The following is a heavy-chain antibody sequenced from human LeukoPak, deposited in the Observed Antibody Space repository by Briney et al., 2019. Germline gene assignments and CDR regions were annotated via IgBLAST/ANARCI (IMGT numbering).Heavy chain of an antibody. CDR3: ARGVTYYYGSGIDP. CDR1: GGSISSSSYY. Sequence: PSETLSLTCTVSGGSISSSSYYWGWIRQPPGKGLEWIGSIYYSGSTYYNPSLKSRVTISVDTSKNQFSLKLSSVTAADTAVYYCARGVTYYYGSGIDPWGQGTLVTVSS. D-gene: IGHD3-10*01. CDR2: IYYSGST. V-gene: IGHV4-39*07. J-gene: IGHJ5*02.